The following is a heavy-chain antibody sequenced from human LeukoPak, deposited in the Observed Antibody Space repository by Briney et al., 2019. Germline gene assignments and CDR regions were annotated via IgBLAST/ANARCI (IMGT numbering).Heavy chain of an antibody. D-gene: IGHD2/OR15-2a*01. CDR1: GFTFSSYS. CDR3: ARDMVSIIGRGDP. V-gene: IGHV3-48*04. CDR2: IFSTGSTI. Sequence: GGSLRLSCVASGFTFSSYSMNWVRQAPGKGLEWVSYIFSTGSTIYYSDSVKGRFTISRDNAKNSLYLQMNSLRAEDTAVYYCARDMVSIIGRGDPWGQGTLVTVSS. J-gene: IGHJ5*02.